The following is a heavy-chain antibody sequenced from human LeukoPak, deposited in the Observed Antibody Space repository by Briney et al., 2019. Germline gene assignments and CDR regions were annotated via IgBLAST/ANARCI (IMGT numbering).Heavy chain of an antibody. CDR3: ARWDDSAWAFGN. CDR1: GGSISSYS. Sequence: PSETLSLTCIVSGGSISSYSWNWIRQSPGKGLEWVGYISHSGTTSYNSYLRSRVTISVDTSKNQLSLKLTSVTAADTAVYYCARWDDSAWAFGNWGPGTLVTVSS. CDR2: ISHSGTT. J-gene: IGHJ4*02. V-gene: IGHV4-59*08. D-gene: IGHD6-19*01.